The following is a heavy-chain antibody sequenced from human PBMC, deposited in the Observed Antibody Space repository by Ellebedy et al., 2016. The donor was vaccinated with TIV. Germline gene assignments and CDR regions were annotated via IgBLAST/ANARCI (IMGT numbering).Heavy chain of an antibody. Sequence: GESLKISCAASGFPLSAFDMHWVRQTPGKRLEWVSTIGSLGEIYYADSVRGRFTVSRHLANNSIYLQMNSLRVGDTAVYFCAKVAFGGTYFPVFESWGQGALVTVSS. CDR2: IGSLGEI. D-gene: IGHD1-26*01. CDR3: AKVAFGGTYFPVFES. CDR1: GFPLSAFD. J-gene: IGHJ4*02. V-gene: IGHV3-13*01.